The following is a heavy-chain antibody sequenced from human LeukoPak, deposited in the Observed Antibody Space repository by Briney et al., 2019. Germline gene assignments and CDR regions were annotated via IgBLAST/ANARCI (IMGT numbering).Heavy chain of an antibody. Sequence: SETLSLTCTVSGGSISSSSYYWGWIRQPPGKGLEWIGSIYYSGSTYYNPSLKSRVTISVDTSKNQFSLKLSSVTAADTAVYCCATRKDSGSYFLYYYMDVWGKGTTVTISS. D-gene: IGHD1-26*01. V-gene: IGHV4-39*01. CDR2: IYYSGST. J-gene: IGHJ6*03. CDR3: ATRKDSGSYFLYYYMDV. CDR1: GGSISSSSYY.